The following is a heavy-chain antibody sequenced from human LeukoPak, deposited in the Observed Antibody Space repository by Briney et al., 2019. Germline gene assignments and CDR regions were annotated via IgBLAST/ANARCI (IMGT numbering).Heavy chain of an antibody. J-gene: IGHJ5*02. CDR1: GYTFTSYY. CDR3: ARGMGVDTAMVNWFDP. D-gene: IGHD5-18*01. CDR2: INPSGGST. Sequence: ASVKVSCKASGYTFTSYYMHWVRQAPGQGLEWMGIINPSGGSTTYAQKFQGRVTMTRDMSTSTVYMELSSLRSEDTAVYYCARGMGVDTAMVNWFDPWGQGTLVTVSS. V-gene: IGHV1-46*01.